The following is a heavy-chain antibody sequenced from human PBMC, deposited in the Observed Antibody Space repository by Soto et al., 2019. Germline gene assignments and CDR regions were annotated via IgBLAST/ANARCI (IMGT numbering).Heavy chain of an antibody. CDR1: GGTFSSYA. CDR3: ARRGEYYHYSSGYCDC. CDR2: IIPIFGTA. D-gene: IGHD3-22*01. V-gene: IGHV1-69*01. Sequence: QVQLVQSGAEVKKPGSSVKVSCKASGGTFSSYAISWVRQAPGQGLEWMGGIIPIFGTANYAQKFQGRVTITADESTSTAYMELSRLRSGEMAVYYRARRGEYYHYSSGYCDCWCQGTLVTVSS. J-gene: IGHJ4*02.